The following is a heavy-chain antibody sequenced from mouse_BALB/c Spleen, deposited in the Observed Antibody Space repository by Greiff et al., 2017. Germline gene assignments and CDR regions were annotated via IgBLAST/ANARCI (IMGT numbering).Heavy chain of an antibody. Sequence: EVKLMESGGGLVKPGGSLKLSCAASGFTFSDYYMYWVRQTPEKRLEWVATISDGGSYTYYPDSVKGRFTISRDNAKNNLYLQMSSLKSEDTAMYYCARDQLPGSSWGFAYWGQGTLVTVSA. J-gene: IGHJ3*01. CDR1: GFTFSDYY. CDR2: ISDGGSYT. CDR3: ARDQLPGSSWGFAY. V-gene: IGHV5-4*02. D-gene: IGHD1-1*01.